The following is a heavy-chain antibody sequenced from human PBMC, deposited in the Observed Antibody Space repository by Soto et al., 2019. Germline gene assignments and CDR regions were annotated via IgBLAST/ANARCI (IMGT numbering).Heavy chain of an antibody. V-gene: IGHV3-23*01. Sequence: EVQLLESGGGLVQPGGSLRLSCAASGFTFNNFAMSWVHQAPGKGLEWVSTITGSGVTTYYADSVKRRFTISRDNSKNTLYLQMIRLRAEDTARYYCAKDRKGEPPDYWGQAIVVTVSP. CDR1: GFTFNNFA. J-gene: IGHJ4*02. CDR3: AKDRKGEPPDY. CDR2: ITGSGVTT. D-gene: IGHD3-16*01.